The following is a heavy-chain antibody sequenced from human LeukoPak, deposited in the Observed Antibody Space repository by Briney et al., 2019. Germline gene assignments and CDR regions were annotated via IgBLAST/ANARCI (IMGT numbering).Heavy chain of an antibody. Sequence: GGSLRLSCAASGCTFSSYEMNWVRQAPGKGLEWVSYISSSGSTIYYADSVKGRFTISRDKAKNSLYLQMNSLRAEDTAVYYCANQREGPRPAGGAFDIWGQGTMVTVSS. CDR3: ANQREGPRPAGGAFDI. V-gene: IGHV3-48*03. J-gene: IGHJ3*02. D-gene: IGHD2-2*01. CDR1: GCTFSSYE. CDR2: ISSSGSTI.